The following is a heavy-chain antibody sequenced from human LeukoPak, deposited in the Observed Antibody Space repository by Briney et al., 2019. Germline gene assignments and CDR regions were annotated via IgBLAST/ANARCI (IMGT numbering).Heavy chain of an antibody. V-gene: IGHV1-2*02. CDR2: INPNSGGT. CDR1: GYTFTGYY. J-gene: IGHJ5*02. Sequence: GASVKVSCKASGYTFTGYYMHWVRQAPGQGLEWMGWINPNSGGTNYAQKFQGRVTMTRDTSISTAYMELSRLRSDDTAVYYCATITWEPRGYWFDPWGQGTLVTVTS. D-gene: IGHD1-26*01. CDR3: ATITWEPRGYWFDP.